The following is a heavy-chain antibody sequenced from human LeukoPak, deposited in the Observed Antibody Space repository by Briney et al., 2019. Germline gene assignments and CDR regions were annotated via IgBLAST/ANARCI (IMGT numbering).Heavy chain of an antibody. V-gene: IGHV3-23*01. CDR1: GFTLSSYA. D-gene: IGHD2-15*01. J-gene: IGHJ6*02. CDR2: ISASGGST. Sequence: GGSLRLSCAASGFTLSSYAMSWVRQAPGKGLEWVSAISASGGSTYYADSVKSRFTISRDNSKNTRYLQMNSLRAEDTAVYYCAKKLGGYYGLDVWGQGTTVTVSS. CDR3: AKKLGGYYGLDV.